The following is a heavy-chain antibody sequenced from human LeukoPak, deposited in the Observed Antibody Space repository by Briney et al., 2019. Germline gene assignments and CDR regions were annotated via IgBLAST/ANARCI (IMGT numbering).Heavy chain of an antibody. V-gene: IGHV4-59*01. CDR3: ARAGTYSGSYRFDS. J-gene: IGHJ4*02. Sequence: GSLRLSCTVSGGSISSYYWSWIRQPPGKGLEWIGYIYYSGSTDYNPSLKSRVTISVDTSKNQFSLNLSSVTAADTAVYYCARAGTYSGSYRFDSWGQGTLVTVSS. CDR1: GGSISSYY. D-gene: IGHD1-26*01. CDR2: IYYSGST.